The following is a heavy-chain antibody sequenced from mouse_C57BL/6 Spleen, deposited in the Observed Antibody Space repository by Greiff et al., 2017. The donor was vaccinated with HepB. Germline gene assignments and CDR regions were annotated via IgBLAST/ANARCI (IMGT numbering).Heavy chain of an antibody. CDR2: IYPGDGDT. J-gene: IGHJ4*01. CDR1: GYAFSSSW. D-gene: IGHD2-4*01. V-gene: IGHV1-82*01. Sequence: QVQLQESGPELVKPGASVKISCKASGYAFSSSWMNWVKQRPGKGLEWIGRIYPGDGDTNYNGKFKGKATLTADKSSSTAYMQLSSQTSEDSAVYFCARGGDYYDYGYAMDYWGQGTSVTVSS. CDR3: ARGGDYYDYGYAMDY.